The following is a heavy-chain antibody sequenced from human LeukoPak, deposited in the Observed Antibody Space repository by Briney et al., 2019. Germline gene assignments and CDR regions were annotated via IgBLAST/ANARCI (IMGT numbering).Heavy chain of an antibody. Sequence: GGSLRLSCAASGFTFSNYWMHWVRQAPGKGPVWVSRIKSDGTTTNYADSVKGRFTISRGNAKNTLYLQMNGLRVEDTAVYYCAGGYSGYRSDYWGQGTLVTVSS. V-gene: IGHV3-74*01. CDR3: AGGYSGYRSDY. CDR2: IKSDGTTT. D-gene: IGHD5-12*01. J-gene: IGHJ4*02. CDR1: GFTFSNYW.